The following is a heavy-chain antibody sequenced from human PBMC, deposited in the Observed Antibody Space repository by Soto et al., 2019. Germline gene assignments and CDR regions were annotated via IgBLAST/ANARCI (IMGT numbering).Heavy chain of an antibody. Sequence: PGESLKISCKASGFTFTIYWIAWVRQMPGKGLEWMGIIYPGDSDTSYSPSFQGQVTISADKSINTAYLQWSSLKASDTAMYYCAKHEGYCSSTTCSNFDYWGQGTLVTVSS. J-gene: IGHJ4*02. D-gene: IGHD2-2*01. CDR1: GFTFTIYW. V-gene: IGHV5-51*01. CDR3: AKHEGYCSSTTCSNFDY. CDR2: IYPGDSDT.